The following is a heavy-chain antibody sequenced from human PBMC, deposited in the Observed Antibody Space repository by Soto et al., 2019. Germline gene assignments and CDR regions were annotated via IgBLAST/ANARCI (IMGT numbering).Heavy chain of an antibody. Sequence: GASVKVSCKASGYTFTGYYMHWVRQAPGQGLEWMGWINPNSGGTNYAQKFQGWVTMTRDTSISTAYMELSRLRSDDTAVYYCARVGYCSGGSCYSSYYYMDVWGKGTTVTVSS. CDR1: GYTFTGYY. D-gene: IGHD2-15*01. V-gene: IGHV1-2*04. J-gene: IGHJ6*03. CDR2: INPNSGGT. CDR3: ARVGYCSGGSCYSSYYYMDV.